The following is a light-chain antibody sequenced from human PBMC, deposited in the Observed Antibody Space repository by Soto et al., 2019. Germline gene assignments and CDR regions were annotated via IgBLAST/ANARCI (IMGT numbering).Light chain of an antibody. V-gene: IGKV1-9*01. J-gene: IGKJ3*01. CDR1: PGISSY. CDR3: QQLNNYPLT. Sequence: IPLTQSPSSLSASVGDRVTITCRASPGISSYLAWYQQKPGKAPKLLIYAASTLQSGVPSRFSGSGSGTDFTLTISSLQPEDFATYYCQQLNNYPLTFGPGTKVDIK. CDR2: AAS.